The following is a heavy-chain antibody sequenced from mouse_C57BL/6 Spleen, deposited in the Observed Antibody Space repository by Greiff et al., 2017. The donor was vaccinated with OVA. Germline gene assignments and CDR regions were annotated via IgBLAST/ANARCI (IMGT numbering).Heavy chain of an antibody. Sequence: QVHVKQSGAELARPGASVKMSCKASGYTFTSYTMHWVKQRPGQGLEWIGYINPSSGYTKYNQKFKDKATLTADKSSSTAYMQLSSLTSEDSAVYYCARIDGYYVGYAMDYWGQGTSVTVSS. V-gene: IGHV1-4*01. J-gene: IGHJ4*01. D-gene: IGHD2-3*01. CDR2: INPSSGYT. CDR3: ARIDGYYVGYAMDY. CDR1: GYTFTSYT.